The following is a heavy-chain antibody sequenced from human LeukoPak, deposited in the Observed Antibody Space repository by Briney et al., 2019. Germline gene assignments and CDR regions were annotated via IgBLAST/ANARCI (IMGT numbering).Heavy chain of an antibody. CDR1: GFTFADYA. CDR3: AKAGGSGYYNDAFDI. Sequence: SLRLSCAASGFTFADYAMHWVRQAPGKGLEWVSGITWNSDRKGYADSVKGRFTISRDNAKNSLYLQMSSLRAEDMALYYCAKAGGSGYYNDAFDIWGQGTMVTVSS. J-gene: IGHJ3*02. V-gene: IGHV3-9*03. CDR2: ITWNSDRK. D-gene: IGHD3-22*01.